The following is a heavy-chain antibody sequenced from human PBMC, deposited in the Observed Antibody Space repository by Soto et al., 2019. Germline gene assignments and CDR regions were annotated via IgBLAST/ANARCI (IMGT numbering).Heavy chain of an antibody. V-gene: IGHV1-18*01. CDR2: ISAKNGNT. D-gene: IGHD5-12*01. CDR3: VRDHRVATIWFDW. Sequence: QVQLVQSGAEVRKPGASVRVSCETSGYTFNKFGISWVRQAPGQGLEWMGWISAKNGNTDYAQKFQGRVTMTTDTSTGTAYMELRSLRSDDTAVYYCVRDHRVATIWFDWWGQGTLVTVSS. CDR1: GYTFNKFG. J-gene: IGHJ4*02.